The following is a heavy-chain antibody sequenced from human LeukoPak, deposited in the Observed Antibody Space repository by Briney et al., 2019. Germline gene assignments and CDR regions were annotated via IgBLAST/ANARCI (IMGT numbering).Heavy chain of an antibody. CDR3: ARAPLGWELPFDY. V-gene: IGHV1-2*02. J-gene: IGHJ4*02. CDR2: INPNSGGT. Sequence: ASVKVSCKASGYTFTGYYIHWVRQAPGQGLEWMGWINPNSGGTNYAQKFQGRVTMTRDTSISTAYMELSRLRSDDTAVYYCARAPLGWELPFDYWGQGTLVTVSS. D-gene: IGHD1-26*01. CDR1: GYTFTGYY.